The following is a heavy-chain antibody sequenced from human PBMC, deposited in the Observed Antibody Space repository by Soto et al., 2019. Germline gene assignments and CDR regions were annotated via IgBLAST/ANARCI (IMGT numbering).Heavy chain of an antibody. Sequence: GGSLRLSCAASAFTFSSYAMSWVRQVPGKGLEWVSTISGSGGSTYYADSVKGRFTISRDNSKSTLYLQMNSLRAEDTAIYYCANPGRVSSKGNDYWGQGTLVTVSS. J-gene: IGHJ4*02. V-gene: IGHV3-23*01. CDR1: AFTFSSYA. CDR2: ISGSGGST. CDR3: ANPGRVSSKGNDY. D-gene: IGHD6-6*01.